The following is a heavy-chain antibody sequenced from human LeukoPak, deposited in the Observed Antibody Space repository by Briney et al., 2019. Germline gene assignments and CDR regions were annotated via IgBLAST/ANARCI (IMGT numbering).Heavy chain of an antibody. CDR2: ISGLKGYI. V-gene: IGHV3-21*01. Sequence: GGSLRLSCAASGFTFSDYGMNWIRQAPGKGLEWVSSISGLKGYIYYTDSVKGRFTVSRDNAKTSVHLQMDSLRVEDTAVYYCARAPARDFWIGYYIDLWGQGTLVTVSS. J-gene: IGHJ5*02. CDR3: ARAPARDFWIGYYIDL. CDR1: GFTFSDYG. D-gene: IGHD3-3*01.